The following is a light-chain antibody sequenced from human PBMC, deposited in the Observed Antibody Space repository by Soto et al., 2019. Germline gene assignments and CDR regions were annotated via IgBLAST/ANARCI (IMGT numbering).Light chain of an antibody. CDR2: GAS. CDR1: QTVSRYY. Sequence: VLTQSPATLSLSPGGRAILSCRASQTVSRYYLSWYHKKPGQPPRLLIYGASTRATGVPDRFSGSGSGADFTLTISSLQPEDFAVYYCQQALTFGGGTTVE. V-gene: IGKV3D-7*01. CDR3: QQALT. J-gene: IGKJ4*01.